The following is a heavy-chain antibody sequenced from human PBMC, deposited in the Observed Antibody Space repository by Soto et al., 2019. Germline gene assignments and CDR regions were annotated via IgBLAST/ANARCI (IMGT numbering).Heavy chain of an antibody. CDR3: ARVSGIDYYGLDV. CDR1: GGSFSGYY. CDR2: INHSGST. Sequence: SETLSLTCAVYGGSFSGYYWSWIRQPPGKGLEWIGEINHSGSTNYNPSLKSRVTISVDTSKNQVSLKLSSVTAADTAVYYCARVSGIDYYGLDVWGQGTTVTVSS. D-gene: IGHD3-10*01. V-gene: IGHV4-34*01. J-gene: IGHJ6*02.